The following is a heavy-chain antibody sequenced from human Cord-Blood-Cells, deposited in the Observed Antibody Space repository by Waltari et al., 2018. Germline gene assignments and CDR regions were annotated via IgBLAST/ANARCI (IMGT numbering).Heavy chain of an antibody. CDR1: GGSFSGYY. V-gene: IGHV4-34*01. CDR2: IDHSGST. D-gene: IGHD1-1*01. CDR3: VVRDGYSRDY. Sequence: QVQLQQWGAGLLKPSETLSLTCAVYGGSFSGYYWSWIRQPPGKGLEWIGEIDHSGSTNYNPSLKSRVTISVDTSKNQFSLKLSSVTAADTAVYYGVVRDGYSRDYWGQGTLVTVSS. J-gene: IGHJ4*02.